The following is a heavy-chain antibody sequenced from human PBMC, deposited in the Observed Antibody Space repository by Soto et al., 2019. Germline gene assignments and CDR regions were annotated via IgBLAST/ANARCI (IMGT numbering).Heavy chain of an antibody. CDR1: GFTFSSYS. Sequence: GGSLRLSCAASGFTFSSYSMNWVRQAPGKGLEWVSSISSSSSYIYYADSVKGRFTISRDNAKNSLYLQMNSLRAEDTAVYYCARGGVGYCTNGVCFGVDYWGQGTLVTVSS. CDR3: ARGGVGYCTNGVCFGVDY. J-gene: IGHJ4*02. D-gene: IGHD2-8*01. V-gene: IGHV3-21*01. CDR2: ISSSSSYI.